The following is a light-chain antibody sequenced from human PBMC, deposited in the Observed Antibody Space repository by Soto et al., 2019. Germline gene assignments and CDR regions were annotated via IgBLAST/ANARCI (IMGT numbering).Light chain of an antibody. Sequence: QSALTQPASVSGSPGQSVSISCTGTSSDVGGYNSVSWYQQHPGKAPKLMIYDVTKRPSGISDRFSGSKPGNTASLTISGLQPEDEADYFCASYTGITTPVVFGGGTKLPVL. CDR2: DVT. CDR3: ASYTGITTPVV. V-gene: IGLV2-14*03. CDR1: SSDVGGYNS. J-gene: IGLJ2*01.